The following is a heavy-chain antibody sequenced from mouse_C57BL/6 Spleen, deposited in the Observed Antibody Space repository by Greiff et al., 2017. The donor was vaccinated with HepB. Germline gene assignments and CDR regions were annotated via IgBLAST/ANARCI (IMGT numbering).Heavy chain of an antibody. CDR2: IYPGDGDT. J-gene: IGHJ1*03. D-gene: IGHD1-1*01. CDR3: ARTTTVEPPWYFDV. V-gene: IGHV1-82*01. Sequence: QVQLQQSGPELVKPGASVKISCKASGYAFSSSWMNWVKQRPGKGLEWIGRIYPGDGDTNYNGKFKGKATLTADKSSSTAYMQLSSLTSEDSAVYFCARTTTVEPPWYFDVWGTGTTVTVSS. CDR1: GYAFSSSW.